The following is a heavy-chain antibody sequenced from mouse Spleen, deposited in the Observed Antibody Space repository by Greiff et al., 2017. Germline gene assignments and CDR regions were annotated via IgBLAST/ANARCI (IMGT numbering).Heavy chain of an antibody. V-gene: IGHV1-81*01. CDR1: GYTFTSYG. CDR2: IYPRSGNT. Sequence: QVHVKQSGAELARPGASVKLSCKASGYTFTSYGISWVKQRTGQGLEWIGEIYPRSGNTYYNEKFKGKATLTADKSSSTAYMELRSLTSEDSAVYFCARTYGYRFAYWGQGTLVTVSA. CDR3: ARTYGYRFAY. D-gene: IGHD1-2*01. J-gene: IGHJ3*01.